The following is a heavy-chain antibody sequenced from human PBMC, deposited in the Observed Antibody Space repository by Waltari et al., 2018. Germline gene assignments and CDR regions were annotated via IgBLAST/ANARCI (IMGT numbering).Heavy chain of an antibody. CDR2: IRYDGSKK. D-gene: IGHD5-12*01. CDR3: AKDSLLATPPDY. V-gene: IGHV3-30*02. J-gene: IGHJ4*02. Sequence: QVQLVESGGGVVQPGGSLRLSCEAWGFPFGSYGMHWVRPAPGKGLEWVAFIRYDGSKKYYADSVKGRFTISRDNSKNTVYLQMSSLRGEDTAVYFCAKDSLLATPPDYWGRGTLVTVSS. CDR1: GFPFGSYG.